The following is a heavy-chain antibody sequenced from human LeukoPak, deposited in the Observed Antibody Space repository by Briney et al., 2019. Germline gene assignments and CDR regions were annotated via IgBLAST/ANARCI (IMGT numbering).Heavy chain of an antibody. CDR1: GGSFSDNY. D-gene: IGHD3-22*01. J-gene: IGHJ6*02. CDR2: IKQSGST. V-gene: IGHV4-34*01. Sequence: PSETLALTCAVYGGSFSDNYWSWIRQPPGKGLEWIGEIKQSGSTNYNPSLKSRVTISVDTSKNQFSLKLSSVTAADTAVYYCAREGGYYDSSGAYYYYGMDVWGQGTTVTVSS. CDR3: AREGGYYDSSGAYYYYGMDV.